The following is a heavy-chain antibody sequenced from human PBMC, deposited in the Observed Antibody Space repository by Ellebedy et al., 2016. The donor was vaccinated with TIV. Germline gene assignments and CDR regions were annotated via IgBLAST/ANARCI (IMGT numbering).Heavy chain of an antibody. CDR1: GFTFSSYA. V-gene: IGHV3-23*01. D-gene: IGHD2-2*01. CDR3: AHHCSSTNCHDY. J-gene: IGHJ4*02. CDR2: ISISGGST. Sequence: GESLKISCAASGFTFSSYAMSWVRQAPGKGLEWVSTISISGGSTYYADSVKGRFTISRDNSKNTLYLQMNSLRVEDTAVYYCAHHCSSTNCHDYWGQGTQVPVSS.